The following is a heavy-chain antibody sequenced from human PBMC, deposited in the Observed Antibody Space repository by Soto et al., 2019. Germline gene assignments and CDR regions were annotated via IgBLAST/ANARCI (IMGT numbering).Heavy chain of an antibody. J-gene: IGHJ4*02. CDR2: MNPTSGRT. D-gene: IGHD6-19*01. Sequence: QVQLVQSGAEVRKPGASVKVSCKTSGYTFTDYDINWVRQAPGQGLEWVGRMNPTSGRTDYAQKLDGRVTMTRDIYICPAYMALSSLRYDHPAVYFCSTWGRNGWYTGFFWGPGTLVTVSS. CDR3: STWGRNGWYTGFF. V-gene: IGHV1-8*02. CDR1: GYTFTDYD.